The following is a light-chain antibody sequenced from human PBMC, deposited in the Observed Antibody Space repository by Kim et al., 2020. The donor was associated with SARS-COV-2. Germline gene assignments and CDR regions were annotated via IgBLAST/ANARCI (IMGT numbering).Light chain of an antibody. CDR2: GAS. Sequence: GDRVTITCRASPGIATALAWYQQKAGKLPQLLIYGASTLQSGVPSRFSGTGSGRDYSLTISSLQPEDVGTYYCQKYNIAPGTFGGGTKLEIK. CDR3: QKYNIAPGT. J-gene: IGKJ4*01. V-gene: IGKV1-27*01. CDR1: PGIATA.